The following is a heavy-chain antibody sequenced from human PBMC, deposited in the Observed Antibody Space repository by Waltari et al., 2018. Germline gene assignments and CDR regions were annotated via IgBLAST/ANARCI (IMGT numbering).Heavy chain of an antibody. Sequence: EVQLVESGGGLVKPGGSLRLSCAASGFTFSSYSMNWVRQAPGKGLECVSSISSRSSYMYDADSVKGRFNNSRDNAKNSLYLQMNSLRAEDTAVYYCARDWETYCGGDCYHDYWGQGTLVTVSS. D-gene: IGHD2-21*02. V-gene: IGHV3-21*01. J-gene: IGHJ4*02. CDR1: GFTFSSYS. CDR2: ISSRSSYM. CDR3: ARDWETYCGGDCYHDY.